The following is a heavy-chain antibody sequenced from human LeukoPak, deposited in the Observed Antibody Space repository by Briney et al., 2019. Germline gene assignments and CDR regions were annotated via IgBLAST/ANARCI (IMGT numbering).Heavy chain of an antibody. V-gene: IGHV3-74*01. CDR2: IKSDGST. J-gene: IGHJ1*01. CDR1: GFTFSTYW. CDR3: ARAPSEIGGYYPEYFRH. D-gene: IGHD3-3*01. Sequence: GGSLSLSCAASGFTFSTYWMHWVRQAPGKGLVWVSRIKSDGSTNYADSVKGRFTISRDNAKNTLSLQMNSLRPEDTGVYYCARAPSEIGGYYPEYFRHWGQGTLVTVAS.